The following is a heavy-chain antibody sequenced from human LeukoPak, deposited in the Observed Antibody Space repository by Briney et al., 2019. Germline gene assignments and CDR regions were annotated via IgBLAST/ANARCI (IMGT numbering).Heavy chain of an antibody. CDR1: GASISSNKW. CDR3: VSPRGFSYGYFDY. CDR2: ISQSGST. Sequence: SETLSLTCAVSGASISSNKWWGWVRQSPAKGLEWIGEISQSGSTNYNPSLKSRVTISADTSKNQFSLTLGSVSATDTAVYYCVSPRGFSYGYFDYWGQGTLVTVSS. V-gene: IGHV4-4*02. J-gene: IGHJ4*02. D-gene: IGHD5-18*01.